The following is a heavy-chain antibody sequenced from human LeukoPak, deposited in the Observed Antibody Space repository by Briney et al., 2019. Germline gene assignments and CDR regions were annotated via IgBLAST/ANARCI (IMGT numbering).Heavy chain of an antibody. V-gene: IGHV3-21*01. CDR2: ISSSSSYI. CDR3: ARAMSGCSSTSCYGY. D-gene: IGHD2-2*01. J-gene: IGHJ4*02. CDR1: GFTFSSYS. Sequence: GGSLRLSCAASGFTFSSYSMNWVRQAPGKGLEWVSSISSSSSYIYYADSVKGRFTISRDNAKNSLYLQMNSLRAEDTAVYYCARAMSGCSSTSCYGYWGQGTLVTVSS.